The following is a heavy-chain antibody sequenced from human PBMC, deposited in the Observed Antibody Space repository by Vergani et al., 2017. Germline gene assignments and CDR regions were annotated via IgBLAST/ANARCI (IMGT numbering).Heavy chain of an antibody. V-gene: IGHV4-59*01. D-gene: IGHD2-15*01. J-gene: IGHJ4*02. Sequence: QVQLQESGPGLVKPSETLSLTCTVSGGSISSYYWSWIRQPPGKGLEWIGYIYYSGSTNYNPSLKSRVTISVDTSKNQFSLKLSSVTAADTAVYYCARGVRGYCSGGSCYPLDDWGQGTLVTVSS. CDR3: ARGVRGYCSGGSCYPLDD. CDR1: GGSISSYY. CDR2: IYYSGST.